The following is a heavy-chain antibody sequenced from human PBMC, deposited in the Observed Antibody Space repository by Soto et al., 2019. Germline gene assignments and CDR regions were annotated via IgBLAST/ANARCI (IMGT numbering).Heavy chain of an antibody. V-gene: IGHV3-23*01. Sequence: EVRLLESGGGLVQPGGSLRLSCAASGFTFSVYAMSWVRQAPGKGLEWVSGISGSGDSTHYADSVKGRFTVSRDNSKSMRYLQTNSLRAGDTAIYYCAKALYGGFTYWGQGTLVTVSS. CDR3: AKALYGGFTY. D-gene: IGHD3-10*01. CDR1: GFTFSVYA. CDR2: ISGSGDST. J-gene: IGHJ4*02.